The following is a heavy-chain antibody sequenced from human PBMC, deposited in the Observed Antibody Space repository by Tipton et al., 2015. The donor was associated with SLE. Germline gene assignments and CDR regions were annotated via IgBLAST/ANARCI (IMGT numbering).Heavy chain of an antibody. Sequence: TLSLTCAVSGGSISSSNWWSWVRQPPGKGLEWIGEIYHSGSTNYNPSLKSRVTISVDTSKNQFSLKLSSVTAADTAVYYCARASSSSWDTGYYYYMDVWGKGTTVTVSS. J-gene: IGHJ6*03. CDR2: IYHSGST. CDR1: GGSISSSNW. D-gene: IGHD6-13*01. V-gene: IGHV4-4*02. CDR3: ARASSSSWDTGYYYYMDV.